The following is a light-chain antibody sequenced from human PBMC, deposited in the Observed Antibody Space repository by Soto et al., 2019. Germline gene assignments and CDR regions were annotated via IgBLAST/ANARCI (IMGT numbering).Light chain of an antibody. J-gene: IGKJ2*01. CDR3: QETNNWPFYT. CDR2: DAY. Sequence: EIVLTQSPATLSLSPGERATLYCGASQSVSTNYLAWYQQKPGLAPRLLIYDAYSRATGISDRFSGSGSGTDFILTTSSLQSEDFAVYYCQETNNWPFYTFGQGTKVDIK. CDR1: QSVSTNY. V-gene: IGKV3D-20*01.